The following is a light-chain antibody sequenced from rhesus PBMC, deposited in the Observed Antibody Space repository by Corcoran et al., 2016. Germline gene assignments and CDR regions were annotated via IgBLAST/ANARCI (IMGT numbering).Light chain of an antibody. CDR3: LQGYSTPMYN. CDR2: SAS. V-gene: IGKV1-36*02. Sequence: DIQMTQSPSSLSASVGDRVTITCWASQGISDYSNWYQQKPGKAPKRLIHSASSLESGVPSRFSGSGSGAYFTPTISSLQPEDFAAYYCLQGYSTPMYNFGQGTKVEIK. J-gene: IGKJ2*01. CDR1: QGISDY.